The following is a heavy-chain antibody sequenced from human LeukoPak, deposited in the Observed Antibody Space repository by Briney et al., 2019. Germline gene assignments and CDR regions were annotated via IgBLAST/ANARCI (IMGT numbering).Heavy chain of an antibody. J-gene: IGHJ4*02. D-gene: IGHD6-13*01. CDR1: GFTFSNYI. CDR2: ISSSGSYI. V-gene: IGHV3-21*01. CDR3: ARARPIAAELDY. Sequence: GGSLRLSCAASGFTFSNYIMNWVRQAPGKGLEWVSSISSSGSYIYYADSVKGRFTISRDNAKNSLYLQMNSLRAEDTAVYYCARARPIAAELDYWGQGTLVTVSS.